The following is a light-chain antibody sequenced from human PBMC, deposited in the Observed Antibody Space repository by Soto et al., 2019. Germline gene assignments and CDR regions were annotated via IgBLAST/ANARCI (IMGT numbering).Light chain of an antibody. CDR2: STS. Sequence: DVRMTPSPSSLSASVGDRVTITCRASQSIRMYLNWYQHKPGKAPQLLIYSTSSLQGGVPPRFSGSGSGTDFTLTISSLQPEDFETYYCQQSNSFPWTFGQGTKVEIK. CDR3: QQSNSFPWT. V-gene: IGKV1-39*01. CDR1: QSIRMY. J-gene: IGKJ1*01.